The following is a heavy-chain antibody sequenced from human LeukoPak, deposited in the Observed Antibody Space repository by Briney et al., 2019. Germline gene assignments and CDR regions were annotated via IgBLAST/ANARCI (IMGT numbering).Heavy chain of an antibody. CDR3: ASAAVAGKTNDY. Sequence: SETLSLTCTVSGGSISSYYWSWIRQPAGKGLEWIGRTYTSGSTNYNPSLKSRVTMSVDTSKNQFSLKLSSVTAADTAVYYCASAAVAGKTNDYWGQGTLVTVSS. V-gene: IGHV4-4*07. D-gene: IGHD6-19*01. J-gene: IGHJ4*02. CDR2: TYTSGST. CDR1: GGSISSYY.